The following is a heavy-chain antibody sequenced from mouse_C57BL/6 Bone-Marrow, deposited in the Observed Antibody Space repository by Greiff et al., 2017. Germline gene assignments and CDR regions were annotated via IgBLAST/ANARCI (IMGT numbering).Heavy chain of an antibody. CDR1: GYTFTDYE. Sequence: QVQLQQSGAELVRPGASVTLSCKASGYTFTDYEMHWVKQTPVHGLEWIGAIDPETGGSAYNQKFKGKAILTADKSSSTSYMALRSLTSEDSAVYYCTRDYGSSEYYLDYWGQGTTLTVSS. J-gene: IGHJ2*01. CDR3: TRDYGSSEYYLDY. V-gene: IGHV1-15*01. CDR2: IDPETGGS. D-gene: IGHD1-1*01.